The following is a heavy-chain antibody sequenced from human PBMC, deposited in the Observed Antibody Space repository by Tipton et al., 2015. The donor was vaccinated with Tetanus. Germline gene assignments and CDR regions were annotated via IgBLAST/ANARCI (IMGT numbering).Heavy chain of an antibody. Sequence: TLSLTCTVSGGSLSTFYWNWIRQPAGKGLEWIGRIYSSGSTNYSPSLKSRVTMSIDTSKNQFSLELTSVTAADPAVYYCARDFRERSGTYFSYYYTMDVWGQGTTVTVSS. J-gene: IGHJ6*02. CDR3: ARDFRERSGTYFSYYYTMDV. D-gene: IGHD1-26*01. V-gene: IGHV4-4*07. CDR2: IYSSGST. CDR1: GGSLSTFY.